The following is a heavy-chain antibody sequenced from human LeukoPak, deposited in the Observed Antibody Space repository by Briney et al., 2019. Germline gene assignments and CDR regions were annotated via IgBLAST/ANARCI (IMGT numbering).Heavy chain of an antibody. CDR2: IYHSGST. D-gene: IGHD5/OR15-5a*01. CDR3: ARGGLSRTRVFDI. CDR1: GGSISSGGYY. J-gene: IGHJ3*02. Sequence: SQTLSLTCTVSGGSISSGGYYWSWIRQPPGKGLEWIGYIYHSGSTYYNPSLKSRVTISVDTSKNQFSLKLSSVTAADTAVYYWARGGLSRTRVFDIWAKGKRVTVSS. V-gene: IGHV4-30-2*01.